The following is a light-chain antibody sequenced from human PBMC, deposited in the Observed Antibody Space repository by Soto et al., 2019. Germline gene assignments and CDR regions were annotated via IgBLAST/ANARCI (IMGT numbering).Light chain of an antibody. CDR3: QQYGGSPPYT. V-gene: IGKV3-20*01. CDR2: RAS. J-gene: IGKJ2*01. CDR1: QSVSSIY. Sequence: EIVLTQSPGTLSLSPGERATLSCRASQSVSSIYLAWYQQKPGQAPRLLIYRASSRATGIPDRFSGSGSGTDFTXTISRLEPEDFAVYYCQQYGGSPPYTFGQGTKLEIK.